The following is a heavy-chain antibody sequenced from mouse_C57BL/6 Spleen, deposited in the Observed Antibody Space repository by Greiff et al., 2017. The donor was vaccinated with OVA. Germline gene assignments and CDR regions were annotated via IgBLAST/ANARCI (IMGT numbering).Heavy chain of an antibody. D-gene: IGHD1-1*01. CDR1: GFTFTDYY. CDR3: ARYSSRWYFDV. Sequence: EVKLVESGGGLVQPGGSLSLSCAASGFTFTDYYMSWVRQPPGKALEWLGFIRNKANGYTTEYSASVKGRFTISRDNSQSILYLQMNALRAEDSATYYCARYSSRWYFDVWGTGTTVTVSS. V-gene: IGHV7-3*01. CDR2: IRNKANGYTT. J-gene: IGHJ1*03.